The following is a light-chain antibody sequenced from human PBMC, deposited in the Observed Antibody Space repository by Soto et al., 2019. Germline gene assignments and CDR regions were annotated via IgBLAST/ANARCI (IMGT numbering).Light chain of an antibody. CDR3: QQYGRSVPIT. Sequence: EIVLTQSPATLSLSTGGRATLACRPSQSVSSYLAWYQQKPGQAPRLLIFGASSRVTGIPDRFSGSGSGTDFTLTINRLEPEDFAVYYCQQYGRSVPITFGQGTRLEIK. CDR1: QSVSSY. J-gene: IGKJ5*01. V-gene: IGKV3-20*01. CDR2: GAS.